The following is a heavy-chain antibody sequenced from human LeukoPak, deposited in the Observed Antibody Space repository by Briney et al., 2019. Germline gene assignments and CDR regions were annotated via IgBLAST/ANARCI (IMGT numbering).Heavy chain of an antibody. V-gene: IGHV3-30*18. D-gene: IGHD6-13*01. CDR3: AKGPYSSSWTPDY. CDR2: ISYDGSNK. Sequence: GGSLRLSCAASGFTFSSYGMHWVRQAPGKGLEWVAVISYDGSNKYYADPVKGRFTISRDNSKNTLYLQMNSLRAEDTAVYYCAKGPYSSSWTPDYWGQGTLVTVSS. J-gene: IGHJ4*02. CDR1: GFTFSSYG.